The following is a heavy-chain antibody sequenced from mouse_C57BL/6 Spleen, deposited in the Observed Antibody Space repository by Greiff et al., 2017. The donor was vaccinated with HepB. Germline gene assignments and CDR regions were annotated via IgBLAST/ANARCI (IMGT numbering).Heavy chain of an antibody. CDR3: ARRDPGYAMDY. J-gene: IGHJ4*01. CDR1: GYAFSSSW. Sequence: QVQLQQSGPELVKPGASVKISCKASGYAFSSSWMNWVKQRPGKGLEWIGRIYPGDGDTNYNGKFKGKATLTADKSSSTADMQLSSLTSEDSAVYFCARRDPGYAMDYWGQGTSVTVSS. CDR2: IYPGDGDT. V-gene: IGHV1-82*01.